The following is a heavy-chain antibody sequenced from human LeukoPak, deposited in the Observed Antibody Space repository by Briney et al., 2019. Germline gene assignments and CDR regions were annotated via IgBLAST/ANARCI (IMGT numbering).Heavy chain of an antibody. CDR2: ISSSSSYI. CDR1: GFTVSSNY. V-gene: IGHV3-21*01. D-gene: IGHD2-15*01. Sequence: PGGSLRLSCAASGFTVSSNYMSWVRQAPGKGLEWVSSISSSSSYIYYADSVKGRFTISRDNAKNLLYLQMNSLRAEDTAVYYCAREETDSYYYYYGMDVWGQGTTVTVSS. CDR3: AREETDSYYYYYGMDV. J-gene: IGHJ6*02.